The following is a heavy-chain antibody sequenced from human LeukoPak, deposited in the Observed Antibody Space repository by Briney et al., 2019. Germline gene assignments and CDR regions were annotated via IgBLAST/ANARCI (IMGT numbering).Heavy chain of an antibody. Sequence: SETLSLTCTVSGGSISSYYWSWIRQPPGKGLEWIGYIYYSGSTNYNPSLKSRVTISVDTSKNQFSLKLSSVTAADTAVYYCARGLIGPPDYWGQGTLVTVSS. CDR2: IYYSGST. V-gene: IGHV4-59*01. J-gene: IGHJ4*02. CDR1: GGSISSYY. CDR3: ARGLIGPPDY. D-gene: IGHD2-21*01.